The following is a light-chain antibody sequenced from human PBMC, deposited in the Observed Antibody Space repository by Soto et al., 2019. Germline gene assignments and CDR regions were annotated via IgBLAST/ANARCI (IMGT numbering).Light chain of an antibody. V-gene: IGLV2-14*01. J-gene: IGLJ2*01. CDR1: SSDVGGYNY. Sequence: QSALTQPASVSGSPGQSITISCTGTSSDVGGYNYVSWYQQHPGKAPKLMIYEVSNRPSGVSNRFSGSKSGNTASLTISGLLAEDEADYYCSSYTSSSTLGFGGGTKVTVL. CDR2: EVS. CDR3: SSYTSSSTLG.